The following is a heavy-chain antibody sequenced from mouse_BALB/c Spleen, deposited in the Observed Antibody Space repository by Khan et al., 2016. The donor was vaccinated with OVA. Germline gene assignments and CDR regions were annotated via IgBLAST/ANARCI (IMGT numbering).Heavy chain of an antibody. CDR1: GYTFTSYH. V-gene: IGHV1-53*01. D-gene: IGHD2-2*01. CDR2: INPSNGDT. J-gene: IGHJ3*01. CDR3: TRSGYGSFAY. Sequence: QVQLKESGAELVKPGASVRLSCKASGYTFTSYHLYWVKQRPGQGLEWTGDINPSNGDTNFTEKFKSKATLTVDKSSSTAYIHLNSLTSEDAAVYYCTRSGYGSFAYWGQGTLVTVSA.